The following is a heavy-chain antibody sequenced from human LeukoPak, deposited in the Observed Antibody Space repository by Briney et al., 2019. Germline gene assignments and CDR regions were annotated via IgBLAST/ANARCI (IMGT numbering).Heavy chain of an antibody. CDR1: GFTVSSNY. V-gene: IGHV3-53*01. J-gene: IGHJ4*02. D-gene: IGHD3-22*01. CDR2: IYSGGST. CDR3: ARTHSSGYSDY. Sequence: GGSLRLSCAASGFTVSSNYMSWVRQAPGKGLEWVSVIYSGGSTYYADSVKGRFTISRDNSKNTLYLQMNSLRAEDTAVYYCARTHSSGYSDYWGQGTLVTVSP.